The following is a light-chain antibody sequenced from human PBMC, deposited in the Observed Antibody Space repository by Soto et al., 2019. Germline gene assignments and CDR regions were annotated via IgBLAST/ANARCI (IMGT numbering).Light chain of an antibody. CDR2: DVS. CDR3: SSYTPSNTRQIV. CDR1: SSDVGGYNY. J-gene: IGLJ1*01. V-gene: IGLV2-14*03. Sequence: QSVLTQPASVSGSPGQSITLSCTGTSSDVGGYNYVSWYQHHPGKAPKLIIYDVSNRPSGVSNRFSGSKSGNTASLTISGLQPEDEADYYCSSYTPSNTRQIVFGTGTKVTVL.